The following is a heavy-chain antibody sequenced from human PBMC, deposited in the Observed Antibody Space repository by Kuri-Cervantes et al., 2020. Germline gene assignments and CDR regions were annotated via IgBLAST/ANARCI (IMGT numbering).Heavy chain of an antibody. V-gene: IGHV3-53*01. CDR1: GFTVSSNY. J-gene: IGHJ6*02. Sequence: LSLTCAASGFTVSSNYMSWVRRAPGKGLEWVSVIYSGGSTYYADSVKGRFTISRDKAKNSLYLQMNSLRAEDTAVYYCARGEGYDFWSGYLSDHYYGMDVWGQGTTVTFSS. CDR3: ARGEGYDFWSGYLSDHYYGMDV. CDR2: IYSGGST. D-gene: IGHD3-3*01.